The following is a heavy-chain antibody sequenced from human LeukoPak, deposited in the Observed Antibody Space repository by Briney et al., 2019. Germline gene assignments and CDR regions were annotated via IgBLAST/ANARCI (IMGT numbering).Heavy chain of an antibody. CDR1: GFSITNSDFY. D-gene: IGHD2-21*02. Sequence: SETLSLTCTVSGFSITNSDFYWGWIRQPPGKALEWLATISYNGRTYYNPSLKTRLTISVDTSKNQFSLKLLSVAAADTAVYCCARLKSYCGGDCYPDQFHNWGQGTLVTVSS. V-gene: IGHV4-39*01. J-gene: IGHJ4*02. CDR2: ISYNGRT. CDR3: ARLKSYCGGDCYPDQFHN.